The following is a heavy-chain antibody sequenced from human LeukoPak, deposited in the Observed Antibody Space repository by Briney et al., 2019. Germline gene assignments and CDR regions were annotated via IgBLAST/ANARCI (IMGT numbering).Heavy chain of an antibody. CDR1: GFTFSSYW. CDR2: IKQDGSEK. Sequence: PGGSLRLSRAASGFTFSSYWMSWVRQAPGKGLEWEANIKQDGSEKYYVDSVKGRFTISRDNAKNSLYLQMNSLRAEDTAVYYCAREYYSSPIDYWGQGTLVTVSS. D-gene: IGHD3-22*01. V-gene: IGHV3-7*01. CDR3: AREYYSSPIDY. J-gene: IGHJ4*02.